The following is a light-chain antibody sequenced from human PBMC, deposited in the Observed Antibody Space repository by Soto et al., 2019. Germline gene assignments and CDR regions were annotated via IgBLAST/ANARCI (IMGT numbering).Light chain of an antibody. CDR3: SSYTSSSTDV. CDR2: EVS. CDR1: SSDVGGYNY. V-gene: IGLV2-14*01. Sequence: QSALTQPASVYGSPGQSITISCTGTSSDVGGYNYVSWYQQHPGKAPKLMIYEVSNRPSGVSNRFSGSKSGNTASLTISGLHAEDEADYYCSSYTSSSTDVFGTGTKLTVL. J-gene: IGLJ1*01.